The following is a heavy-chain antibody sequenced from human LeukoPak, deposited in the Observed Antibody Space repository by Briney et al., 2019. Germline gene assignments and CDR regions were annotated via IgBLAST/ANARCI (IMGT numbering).Heavy chain of an antibody. Sequence: SETLSLTCTVSGGSISSYYWSWIRQPPGKGLEWIGCIYYSGNTNYNPSLKTRVTISVDTSKNQFSLKLSSVTAADTAVYYCARAGSWKLNFGYWGQGTLVTVSS. V-gene: IGHV4-59*01. CDR1: GGSISSYY. CDR3: ARAGSWKLNFGY. CDR2: IYYSGNT. D-gene: IGHD6-13*01. J-gene: IGHJ4*02.